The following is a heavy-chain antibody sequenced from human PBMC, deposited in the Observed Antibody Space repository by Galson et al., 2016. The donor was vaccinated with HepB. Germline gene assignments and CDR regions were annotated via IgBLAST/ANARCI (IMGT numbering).Heavy chain of an antibody. V-gene: IGHV1-69*10. J-gene: IGHJ4*02. Sequence: SVKVSCKASGGTFSRSAISWVRQAPGQGLEWMGGIIVSVDKTNYAQKFQDRVTITADKSTNTIYMELSRLTSEDTAVYYCASPPLYDVLTGFVGWGQGTLVTVSS. CDR2: IIVSVDKT. CDR3: ASPPLYDVLTGFVG. D-gene: IGHD3-9*01. CDR1: GGTFSRSA.